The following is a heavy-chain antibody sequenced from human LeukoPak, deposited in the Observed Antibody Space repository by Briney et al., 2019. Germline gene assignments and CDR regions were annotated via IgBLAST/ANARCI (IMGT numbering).Heavy chain of an antibody. J-gene: IGHJ6*02. CDR2: TYSDGSST. D-gene: IGHD3-22*01. V-gene: IGHV3-74*01. CDR1: VVSFSSYW. CDR3: ARDDYYYDSSGYRGYYYGMDV. Sequence: GGSLRLSCVASVVSFSSYWVYSVRPAPRKGLVWVSRTYSDGSSTSYADSVKGRFTISRDNAKNTLYLQMNSLRAEDTAVYYCARDDYYYDSSGYRGYYYGMDVWSQGTTVTVSS.